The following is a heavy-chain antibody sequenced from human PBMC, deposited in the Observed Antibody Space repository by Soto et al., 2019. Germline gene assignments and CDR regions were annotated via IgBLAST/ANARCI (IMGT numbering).Heavy chain of an antibody. Sequence: QVQLVQSGAEVKKPGASVKVSCKASGYTFTSYGISWVRQAPGQGLEWMGWISAYNGNTNYAQKLQGRVTMTTDTSTSTAYMELRTLRSDDTAVYYCARDLKRGVWLARYYYGMDVWGQGTTVTVSS. V-gene: IGHV1-18*04. CDR2: ISAYNGNT. J-gene: IGHJ6*02. CDR3: ARDLKRGVWLARYYYGMDV. D-gene: IGHD5-12*01. CDR1: GYTFTSYG.